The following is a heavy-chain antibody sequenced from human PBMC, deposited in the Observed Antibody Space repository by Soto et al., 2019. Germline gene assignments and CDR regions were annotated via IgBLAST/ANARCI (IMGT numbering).Heavy chain of an antibody. Sequence: QVPLVQSGAEVKKPGASVKVSCKASGYTFTSYAMHWVRQAPGQRLEWMGWINAGNGNTKYSQKFQGRVTITRDTSASTAYMELSSLRSEDTAVYYCARTITMVRGVLSGYYYYYGMDVWGQGTTVTVSS. CDR3: ARTITMVRGVLSGYYYYYGMDV. V-gene: IGHV1-3*01. CDR1: GYTFTSYA. CDR2: INAGNGNT. D-gene: IGHD3-10*01. J-gene: IGHJ6*02.